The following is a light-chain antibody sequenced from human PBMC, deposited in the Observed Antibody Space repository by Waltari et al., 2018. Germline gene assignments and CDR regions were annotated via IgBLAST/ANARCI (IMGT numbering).Light chain of an antibody. CDR2: GAS. V-gene: IGKV3-20*01. CDR3: QYYGRLPVT. Sequence: EIVLTQSTGTLSLSRGERATLSYRASQSVRRVFAWDQQKPGQAHRLLIYGASNRATGIPDRFSGRVCGTDFSLAISILEPEHLAVYYCQYYGRLPVTFGQGSKVEIK. CDR1: QSVRRV. J-gene: IGKJ1*01.